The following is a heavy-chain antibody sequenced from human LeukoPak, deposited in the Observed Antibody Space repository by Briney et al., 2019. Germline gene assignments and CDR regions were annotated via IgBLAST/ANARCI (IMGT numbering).Heavy chain of an antibody. CDR2: TYYSGST. CDR3: ASAYYDFWSGSPSYGMDV. J-gene: IGHJ6*02. V-gene: IGHV4-30-4*01. Sequence: PSQTLSLTCTVSGGSISSGDYYWSWIRQPPGKGLEWIGYTYYSGSTYYNPSLKSRVTISVDTSKNQFSLKLSSVTAADTAVYYCASAYYDFWSGSPSYGMDVWGQGTTVTVSS. D-gene: IGHD3-3*01. CDR1: GGSISSGDYY.